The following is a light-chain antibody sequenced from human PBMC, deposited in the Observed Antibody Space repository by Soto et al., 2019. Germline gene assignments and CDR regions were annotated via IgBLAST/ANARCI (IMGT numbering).Light chain of an antibody. CDR3: QQYGSSPPYT. V-gene: IGKV3-20*01. Sequence: EVVLTQSPGTLSLSPGERASLSCRASQSVSNNYLAWYQQKPGQSPKLLIFGSSDRATGIPDRFSGSGSGTDFTLTISSLEPDDFAVYYCQQYGSSPPYTFGQGTNLEIK. CDR2: GSS. CDR1: QSVSNNY. J-gene: IGKJ2*01.